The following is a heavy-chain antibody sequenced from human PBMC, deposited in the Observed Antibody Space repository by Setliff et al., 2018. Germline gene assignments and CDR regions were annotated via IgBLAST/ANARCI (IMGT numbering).Heavy chain of an antibody. CDR3: SRLVRYCTTTTCQRASGGEF. CDR2: ISAYTGNT. J-gene: IGHJ4*02. V-gene: IGHV1-18*01. D-gene: IGHD2-8*01. CDR1: GYTFTNYG. Sequence: GASVKVSCKASGYTFTNYGINWVRQAPGQGLEWMGWISAYTGNTNYAQKLQGRVSMTTDTSTSTAYMELRSLTSDDTAVYYCSRLVRYCTTTTCQRASGGEFWGQGTLVTVSS.